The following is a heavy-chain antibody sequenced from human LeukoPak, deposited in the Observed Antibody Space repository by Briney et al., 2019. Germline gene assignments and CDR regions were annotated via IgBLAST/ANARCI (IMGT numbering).Heavy chain of an antibody. CDR3: AFSLRYFDWPPYNGMDV. V-gene: IGHV1-8*01. D-gene: IGHD3-9*01. J-gene: IGHJ6*02. CDR2: MNPNSGNT. Sequence: ASVKVSCKASGYTFTSYDINWVRQATGQGLEWMGWMNPNSGNTGYAQKFQGRVTMTRNTSISTAYMEPSSLRSEDTAVYYCAFSLRYFDWPPYNGMDVWGQGTTVTVSS. CDR1: GYTFTSYD.